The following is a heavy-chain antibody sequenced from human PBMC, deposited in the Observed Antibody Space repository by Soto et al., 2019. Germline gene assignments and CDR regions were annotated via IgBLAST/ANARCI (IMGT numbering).Heavy chain of an antibody. J-gene: IGHJ6*02. V-gene: IGHV4-61*08. D-gene: IGHD3-9*01. Sequence: SETLSLTCAVSGGSISSGGYSWSWIRQPPGKGLEWIGYIYYSGSTNYNPSLKSRVTISVDTSKNQFSLKLSSVTAADTAVYYCARRDILSSPRDYYYGMDVWGQGTTVTVSS. CDR1: GGSISSGGYS. CDR2: IYYSGST. CDR3: ARRDILSSPRDYYYGMDV.